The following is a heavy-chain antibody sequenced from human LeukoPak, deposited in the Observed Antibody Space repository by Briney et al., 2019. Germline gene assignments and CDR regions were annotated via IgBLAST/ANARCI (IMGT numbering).Heavy chain of an antibody. V-gene: IGHV4-39*01. D-gene: IGHD6-19*01. CDR1: GGSISSSTYY. J-gene: IGHJ4*02. CDR2: IYYSGST. Sequence: SETLSLTCTVSGGSISSSTYYWAWIRQPPGKGLEWIGSIYYSGSTYYNPSLKSRVTISVDTSKNQFSLKLNSVTAADTAVYYCARHHNSASLRTSFDYWGQGTLVTVSS. CDR3: ARHHNSASLRTSFDY.